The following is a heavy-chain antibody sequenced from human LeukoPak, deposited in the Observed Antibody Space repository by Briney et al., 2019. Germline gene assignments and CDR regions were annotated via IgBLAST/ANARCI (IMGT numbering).Heavy chain of an antibody. Sequence: PSETLSLTCTVSGGSISSSSYYWGWIRQPPGKGLEWIGGIYYSGSTYYNPSLKSRVTISVDTSKNQFSLKLSSVTAADTAVYYCARHLQGFGESNNWFDPWGQGTLVTVSS. J-gene: IGHJ5*02. CDR3: ARHLQGFGESNNWFDP. CDR1: GGSISSSSYY. D-gene: IGHD3-10*01. CDR2: IYYSGST. V-gene: IGHV4-39*01.